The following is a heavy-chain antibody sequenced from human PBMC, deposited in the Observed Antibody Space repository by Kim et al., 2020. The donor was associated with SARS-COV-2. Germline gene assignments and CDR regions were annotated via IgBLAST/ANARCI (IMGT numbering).Heavy chain of an antibody. Sequence: GGSLRLSCAASGFNFNNYAMTWVRQGPGKGLEWVSGVSGSGGDTYYADSVKGRFTISRDSSKNTLFLQMNSLGAEDTALYYCAKNRDSRINGNRVGMDVWGQGTAVTVSS. CDR1: GFNFNNYA. CDR3: AKNRDSRINGNRVGMDV. J-gene: IGHJ6*02. V-gene: IGHV3-23*01. CDR2: VSGSGGDT. D-gene: IGHD1-20*01.